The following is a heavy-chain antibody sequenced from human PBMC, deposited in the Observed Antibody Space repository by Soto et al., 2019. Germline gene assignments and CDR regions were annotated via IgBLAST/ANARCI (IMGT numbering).Heavy chain of an antibody. D-gene: IGHD4-4*01. CDR3: ARVVMTTVPASFYYGLDV. Sequence: QVQLVQSGAEVRKPGSSVTVSCKASGGTFSTYGITWVRQAPGQGLEWMGNIIPLIGTANYAQRFRGRVTMTADESTTTDYMELTSLRSEDTAVYYWARVVMTTVPASFYYGLDVWGQGTTVTVSS. CDR2: IIPLIGTA. CDR1: GGTFSTYG. V-gene: IGHV1-69*18. J-gene: IGHJ6*02.